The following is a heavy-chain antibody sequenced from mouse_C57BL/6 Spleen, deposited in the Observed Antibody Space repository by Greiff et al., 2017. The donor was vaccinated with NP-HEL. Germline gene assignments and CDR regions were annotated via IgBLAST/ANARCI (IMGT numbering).Heavy chain of an antibody. CDR2: IDPSASYT. V-gene: IGHV1-69*01. Sequence: QVQLQQPGAGLVMPGASVKLSCKASGYTFTSYWMHWVKQRPGQGLEWIGEIDPSASYTNYNQKFKGKSTLTVDKSSSTAYMQLSSLTSEDSAVYYCATYYGSSYYAMDYWGQGTSVTVSS. CDR3: ATYYGSSYYAMDY. J-gene: IGHJ4*01. D-gene: IGHD1-1*01. CDR1: GYTFTSYW.